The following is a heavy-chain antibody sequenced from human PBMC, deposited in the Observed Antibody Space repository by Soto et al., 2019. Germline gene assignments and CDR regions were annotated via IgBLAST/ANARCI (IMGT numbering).Heavy chain of an antibody. J-gene: IGHJ4*02. CDR1: GGSISSSSYY. Sequence: QLQLQESGPGLVKPSETLSLTCTVSGGSISSSSYYWGWIRQPPGKGLEWIGSIYYSGSTYYNPSLKSRVTISVDTSKNQFSLKLSSVTAADTAVYYCARHEFRGWELPGNFDYWGQGTLVTVSS. V-gene: IGHV4-39*01. CDR2: IYYSGST. CDR3: ARHEFRGWELPGNFDY. D-gene: IGHD1-26*01.